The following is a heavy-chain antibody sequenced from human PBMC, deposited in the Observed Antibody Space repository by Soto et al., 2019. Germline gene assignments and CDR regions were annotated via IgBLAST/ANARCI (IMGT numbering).Heavy chain of an antibody. CDR1: GFTFSSYW. D-gene: IGHD6-19*01. J-gene: IGHJ4*02. Sequence: EVQLVESGGGLAQPGGSLRLSCAASGFTFSSYWMSWVRQAPGKGLEWVANIKQDGSETYYVDSVKGRFTISRDNAKNSLYLQMNTRRVEDTAVYYCVGCSGWLQTDWGQGTLVTVSS. V-gene: IGHV3-7*01. CDR3: VGCSGWLQTD. CDR2: IKQDGSET.